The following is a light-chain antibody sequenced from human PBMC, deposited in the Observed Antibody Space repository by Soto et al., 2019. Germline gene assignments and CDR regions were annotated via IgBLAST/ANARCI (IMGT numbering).Light chain of an antibody. V-gene: IGLV2-8*01. CDR1: SGDIGFY. CDR3: SSYAGGHTLV. J-gene: IGLJ1*01. Sequence: QSVLAQPPSASGPPGQAVTISCTGSSGDIGFYVSWYQQHPGEAPKLIIYDVNKRPSGVPDRFSGSRSGNTASLTVSGLQTEDEADYYCSSYAGGHTLVFGPGTKLTVL. CDR2: DVN.